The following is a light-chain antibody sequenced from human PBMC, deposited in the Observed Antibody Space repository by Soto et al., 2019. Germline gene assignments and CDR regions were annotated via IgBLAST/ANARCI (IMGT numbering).Light chain of an antibody. CDR3: QQANSFPLT. Sequence: DIQMTQSPSSVSASVGDRVTISCRASQDIGSSLAWYQQKPGNAPKLLIYAAASLQSGVAPRFSATFSGTEFTLTINSLQPEDFAAYFCQQANSFPLTFDPGTKVDIK. CDR2: AAA. J-gene: IGKJ3*01. CDR1: QDIGSS. V-gene: IGKV1-12*01.